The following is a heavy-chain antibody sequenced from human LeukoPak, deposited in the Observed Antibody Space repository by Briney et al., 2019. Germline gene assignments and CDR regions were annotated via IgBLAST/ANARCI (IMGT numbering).Heavy chain of an antibody. Sequence: PGGSLRLSCAASGFTVSRYWMHWVRHAPGKGLVWVARINVEGNYIDYAESVKGRFTISRDSAKNTLYLQMNSVRAEDTAVYSCARDLTGPYDHWGQGTLVTVSS. J-gene: IGHJ4*02. CDR1: GFTVSRYW. D-gene: IGHD3-22*01. CDR3: ARDLTGPYDH. CDR2: INVEGNYI. V-gene: IGHV3-74*01.